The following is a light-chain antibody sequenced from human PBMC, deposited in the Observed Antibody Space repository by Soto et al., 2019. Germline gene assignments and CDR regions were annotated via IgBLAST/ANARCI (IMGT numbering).Light chain of an antibody. CDR1: QTISSW. J-gene: IGKJ1*01. V-gene: IGKV1-5*01. CDR3: QQYNGYSTWK. CDR2: DAS. Sequence: DIQMTQSPSTLSGAVGYRSTMTCRASQTISSWLAWYQQKPGKAPKLLIYDASSLQSGVPSRFTGRGSGTEFTLTISSLQPDDFATYYCQQYNGYSTWKFGQGTKVDIK.